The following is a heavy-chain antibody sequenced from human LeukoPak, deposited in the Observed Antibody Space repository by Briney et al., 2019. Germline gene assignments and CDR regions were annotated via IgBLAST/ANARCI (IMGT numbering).Heavy chain of an antibody. Sequence: GESLRISCETSGYFFPTYWIGWVRQLPGTGMEWVGAIFPDDSDTIYSPSFQGQVTISADKSVRTAYLQWSSLKASDTAIYFCARQRRPSGTVNWFDPWGQGTLVTVSS. D-gene: IGHD3-10*01. CDR1: GYFFPTYW. CDR3: ARQRRPSGTVNWFDP. CDR2: IFPDDSDT. J-gene: IGHJ5*02. V-gene: IGHV5-51*01.